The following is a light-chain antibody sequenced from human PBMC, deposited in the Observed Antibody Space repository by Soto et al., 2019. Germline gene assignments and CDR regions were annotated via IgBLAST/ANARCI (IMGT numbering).Light chain of an antibody. J-gene: IGKJ2*01. CDR3: QQYASPPYT. Sequence: DIQMTQSPSTLSASVGDRVTITCRASQSISSWLAWYQQKPGKAPKLLIYKASSLESGFPSRFSGSGSGTEFTITISSLQPDDFATYYCQQYASPPYTFVQGTRMEIK. V-gene: IGKV1-5*03. CDR2: KAS. CDR1: QSISSW.